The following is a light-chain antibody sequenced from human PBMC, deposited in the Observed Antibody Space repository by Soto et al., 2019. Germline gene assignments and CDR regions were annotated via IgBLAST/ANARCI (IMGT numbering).Light chain of an antibody. CDR2: DVS. V-gene: IGLV2-14*01. CDR3: SSYRSCRTI. Sequence: QSALTQPASVSGSPGQSITFSCTGTSSDVGGRNDVSWYQQYPGKAPKLMIYDVSNRPSGVSDRFSGSKSGNTASLTISGLQADDEADYFCSSYRSCRTIFGGGTKLTVL. CDR1: SSDVGGRND. J-gene: IGLJ2*01.